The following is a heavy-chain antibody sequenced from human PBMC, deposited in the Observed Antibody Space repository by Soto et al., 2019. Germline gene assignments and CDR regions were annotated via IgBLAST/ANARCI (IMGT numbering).Heavy chain of an antibody. Sequence: QVQLVQSGAEVRKPGASVKVSCKPSGYTFNTYYLHWLRQAPGQALEWMGVIHPSGGGTTYAQKFLGRVTVTRDPSTTTVFMDLSSLRSDDTAVYYCARGGHIAVVTASFDNWGQGTLVTVSS. CDR2: IHPSGGGT. V-gene: IGHV1-46*02. CDR1: GYTFNTYY. J-gene: IGHJ4*02. D-gene: IGHD2-21*02. CDR3: ARGGHIAVVTASFDN.